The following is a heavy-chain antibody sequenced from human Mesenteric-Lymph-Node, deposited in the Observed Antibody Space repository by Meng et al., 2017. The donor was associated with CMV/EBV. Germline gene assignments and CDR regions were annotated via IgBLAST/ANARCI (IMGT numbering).Heavy chain of an antibody. J-gene: IGHJ6*02. CDR2: IYHSGST. CDR1: GYSISSGYY. CDR3: ARGAPYYYYGMDV. Sequence: SETLSLTCTVSGYSISSGYYWGWIRQPPGKGLEWIGSIYHSGSTYYNPSLKSRVTISVDTSKNQFSLKLSSVTAADTAVYYCARGAPYYYYGMDVWGQGTTVTVSS. V-gene: IGHV4-38-2*02. D-gene: IGHD1-26*01.